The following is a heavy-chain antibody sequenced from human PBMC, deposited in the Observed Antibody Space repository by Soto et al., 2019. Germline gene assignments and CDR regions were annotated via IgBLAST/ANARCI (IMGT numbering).Heavy chain of an antibody. CDR3: AIDSSSWYGHLGRPPTPTFPDY. CDR2: INPNSGGT. CDR1: GYTFTGYY. V-gene: IGHV1-2*04. D-gene: IGHD6-13*01. Sequence: QVQLVQSGAEVKKPGASVKVSCKASGYTFTGYYMHWVRQAPGQGLEWMGWINPNSGGTNYAQKFQGWVTMTRDTSISTAYMGLSRLRSDEKAVYYCAIDSSSWYGHLGRPPTPTFPDYWGQGTLVTVSS. J-gene: IGHJ4*02.